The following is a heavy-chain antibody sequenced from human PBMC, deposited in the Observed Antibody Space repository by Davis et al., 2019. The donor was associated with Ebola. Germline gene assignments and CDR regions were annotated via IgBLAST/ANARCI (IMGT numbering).Heavy chain of an antibody. CDR1: GFTFSSYW. CDR2: IKLDGSEK. D-gene: IGHD6-13*01. V-gene: IGHV3-7*01. Sequence: GGSLRLSCAASGFTFSSYWMSWVRQAPGKGLEWVANIKLDGSEKYYVDSVKGRFTISRDNAKNSLYLQMNSLRAEDTAVYYCARDPYWSSSWYVMGDDYWGQGTLVTVSS. CDR3: ARDPYWSSSWYVMGDDY. J-gene: IGHJ4*02.